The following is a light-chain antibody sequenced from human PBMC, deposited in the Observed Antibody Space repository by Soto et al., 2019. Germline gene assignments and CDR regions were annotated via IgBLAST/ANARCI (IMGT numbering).Light chain of an antibody. Sequence: DIQMTQSPSSLSASVGDRVTITCRSSQTISTYLHWFQQKPGKAPNLLIYDASTLQSGVPSRFSGSGSGTDFTLTISSLQPEDFGTYYCKQKYSNFVSFGGGTKVEMK. CDR3: KQKYSNFVS. CDR2: DAS. CDR1: QTISTY. V-gene: IGKV1-39*01. J-gene: IGKJ4*01.